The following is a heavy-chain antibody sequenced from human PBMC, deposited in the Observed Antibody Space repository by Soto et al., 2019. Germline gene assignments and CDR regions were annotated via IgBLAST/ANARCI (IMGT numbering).Heavy chain of an antibody. CDR2: IYYSGST. Sequence: SETLSLTCTVSGGSISSYYWSWIRQPPGKGLEWIGYIYYSGSTNYNPSLKSRVTISVDTSENQFSLKLSSVTAADTAVYYCARVHIAVAGTDWFDPWGQGTLVTVSS. CDR1: GGSISSYY. J-gene: IGHJ5*02. D-gene: IGHD6-19*01. V-gene: IGHV4-59*01. CDR3: ARVHIAVAGTDWFDP.